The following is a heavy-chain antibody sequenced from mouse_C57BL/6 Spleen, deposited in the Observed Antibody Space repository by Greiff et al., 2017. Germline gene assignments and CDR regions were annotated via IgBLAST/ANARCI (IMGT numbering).Heavy chain of an antibody. CDR2: IYPGSGNT. D-gene: IGHD2-4*01. J-gene: IGHJ4*01. CDR1: GYTFTDYY. CDR3: ARSLYDYDGYYYAMDY. V-gene: IGHV1-76*01. Sequence: QVQLKESGAELVRPGASVKLSCKASGYTFTDYYINWVKQRPGQGLEWIARIYPGSGNTYYNEKFKGKATLTAEKSSSTAYMQLSSLTSEDSAVYFCARSLYDYDGYYYAMDYWGQGTSVTVSS.